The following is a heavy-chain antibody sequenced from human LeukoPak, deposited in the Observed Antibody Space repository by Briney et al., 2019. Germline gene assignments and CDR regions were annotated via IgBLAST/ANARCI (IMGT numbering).Heavy chain of an antibody. CDR1: GGSIGSYY. J-gene: IGHJ5*02. CDR2: IYYSGST. V-gene: IGHV4-59*12. D-gene: IGHD4/OR15-4a*01. CDR3: ARADYGLNWFDP. Sequence: SETLSLTCTVSGGSIGSYYWSWIRQPPGKGLEWIGYIYYSGSTHYNPSLKSRITISLDRSKNQISLKLTSVTAADTAVYYCARADYGLNWFDPWGQGTLVIVSS.